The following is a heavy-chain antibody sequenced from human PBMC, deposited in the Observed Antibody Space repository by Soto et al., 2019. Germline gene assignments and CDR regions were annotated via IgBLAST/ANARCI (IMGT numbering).Heavy chain of an antibody. CDR3: ARAIAVASGDAFDI. CDR1: GYTFTGYY. CDR2: INPNSGGT. Sequence: ASVKVSCKASGYTFTGYYMHWVRQAPGQGLEWMGWINPNSGGTNYAQKFQGWVTMTRDTSISTAYMELSRLRSDDTAVYYCARAIAVASGDAFDIWGQGTMVTDSS. V-gene: IGHV1-2*04. J-gene: IGHJ3*02. D-gene: IGHD6-19*01.